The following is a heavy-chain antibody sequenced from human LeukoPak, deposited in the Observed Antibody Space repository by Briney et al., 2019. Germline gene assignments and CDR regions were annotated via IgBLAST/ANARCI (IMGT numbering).Heavy chain of an antibody. Sequence: GASVKVSCKTSGYTFATYFMHWVRQAPGQGLEWMGYIKPNSGVTNYAQKFRGRVTMTWDTSISTAYIELSGLTSDDTAIYYCARPTYCGSNCYFNFDYWGQGTLATVSS. V-gene: IGHV1-2*02. CDR3: ARPTYCGSNCYFNFDY. J-gene: IGHJ4*02. D-gene: IGHD2-21*02. CDR2: IKPNSGVT. CDR1: GYTFATYF.